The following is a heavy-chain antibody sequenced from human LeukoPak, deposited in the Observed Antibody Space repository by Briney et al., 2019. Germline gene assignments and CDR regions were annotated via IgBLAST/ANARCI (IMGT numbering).Heavy chain of an antibody. V-gene: IGHV3-23*01. CDR2: ISGSGGST. Sequence: HTGGSLRLSCAASGFTFSSYAMSWVRQAPGKGLEWVSAISGSGGSTYYADSVKGRFTISRDNSRNTLHLQMSSLRVEDTAVYYCVKDSSSGSYFDYWGQGTLVTVSS. CDR1: GFTFSSYA. D-gene: IGHD3-10*01. J-gene: IGHJ4*02. CDR3: VKDSSSGSYFDY.